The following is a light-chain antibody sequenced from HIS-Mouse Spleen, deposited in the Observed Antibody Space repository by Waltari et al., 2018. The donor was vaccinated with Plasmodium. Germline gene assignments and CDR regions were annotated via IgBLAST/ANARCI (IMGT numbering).Light chain of an antibody. CDR3: YSTDSSGNHRV. CDR2: EDS. Sequence: SYELTQPPSVSVSPGQTARLHCSGDALPKKYAYWYQQKSGQAPGLVIYEDSKRPSGIPERFSGSSSGTMATLTISGAQVEDEADYYCYSTDSSGNHRVFGGGTKLTVL. V-gene: IGLV3-10*01. CDR1: ALPKKY. J-gene: IGLJ3*02.